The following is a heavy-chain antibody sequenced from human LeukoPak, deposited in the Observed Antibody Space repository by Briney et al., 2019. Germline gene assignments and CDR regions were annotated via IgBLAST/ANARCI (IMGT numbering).Heavy chain of an antibody. V-gene: IGHV1-2*02. CDR3: AREYILTRYYGDH. D-gene: IGHD3-9*01. CDR2: INHKSGAA. CDR1: GYSVNAYN. J-gene: IGHJ4*02. Sequence: ASVKVSCKTSGYSVNAYNMHWVRQAPGQGLEWMGWINHKSGAANYAQKFQGRVTMTWDTSISTAYMELRRLRSDDTAVYYCAREYILTRYYGDHWGQGTLVTVSS.